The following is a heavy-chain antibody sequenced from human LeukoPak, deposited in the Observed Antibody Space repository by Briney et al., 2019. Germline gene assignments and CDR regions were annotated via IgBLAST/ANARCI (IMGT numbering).Heavy chain of an antibody. V-gene: IGHV3-7*01. J-gene: IGHJ4*02. CDR2: INQDGSEK. Sequence: GGSLRLSCAASGFTFSTYWMSWVRQAPGKGLEWVANINQDGSEKYYVDSVKGRFTISRDNAKNSLYLQMNSLRAEDTAVYSCARAGFTFSDYFGSFFDYWGQGTLVTVSS. CDR3: ARAGFTFSDYFGSFFDY. D-gene: IGHD3-10*01. CDR1: GFTFSTYW.